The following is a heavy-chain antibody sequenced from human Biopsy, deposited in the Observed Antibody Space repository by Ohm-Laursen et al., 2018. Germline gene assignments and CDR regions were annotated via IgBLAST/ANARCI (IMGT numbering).Heavy chain of an antibody. D-gene: IGHD2/OR15-2a*01. J-gene: IGHJ6*02. V-gene: IGHV4-59*01. CDR3: ARATNSTGWPYYYFYGMDV. CDR2: IYYSGST. Sequence: TLSLTCSVSGGSISSDYWSWIRQTPGQGLEWIGYIYYSGSTNYNPSLKSRVTISVDTSENQFSLRLNSVTAADTAVYYCARATNSTGWPYYYFYGMDVWGQGTTVTVSS. CDR1: GGSISSDY.